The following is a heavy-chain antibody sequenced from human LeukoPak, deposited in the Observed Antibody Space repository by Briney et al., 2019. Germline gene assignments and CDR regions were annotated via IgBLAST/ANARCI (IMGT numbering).Heavy chain of an antibody. CDR1: GFTFSSYA. Sequence: GGSLRLSCAASGFTFSSYAMHWVRQAPGKGLEWVAVISYDGSNKYYADSVKGRFTISGDNSKNTLYLQMNSLRAEDTAVYYCAREYCSGGSCLYFDYWGQGTLVTVSS. CDR2: ISYDGSNK. CDR3: AREYCSGGSCLYFDY. V-gene: IGHV3-30*04. D-gene: IGHD2-15*01. J-gene: IGHJ4*02.